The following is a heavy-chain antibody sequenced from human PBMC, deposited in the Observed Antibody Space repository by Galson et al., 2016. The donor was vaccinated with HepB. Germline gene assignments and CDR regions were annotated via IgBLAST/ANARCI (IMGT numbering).Heavy chain of an antibody. Sequence: SLRLSCAASGFTFSSNWMHWVRQAPGKGLMWVSRITYDVSGTSYADSVKGRFTISRDNAKNTLYLQMNSLRAEDTAVYYCTRGWGYCSGGSCHSLDYWGQGVLVTVSS. CDR2: ITYDVSGT. CDR3: TRGWGYCSGGSCHSLDY. CDR1: GFTFSSNW. V-gene: IGHV3-74*01. D-gene: IGHD2-15*01. J-gene: IGHJ4*02.